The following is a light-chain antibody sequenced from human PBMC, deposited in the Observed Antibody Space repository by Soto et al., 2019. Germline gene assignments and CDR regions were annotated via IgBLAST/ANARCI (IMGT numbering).Light chain of an antibody. CDR3: QQYDSWT. V-gene: IGKV1-5*01. J-gene: IGKJ1*01. CDR2: DAS. Sequence: DIQMTQSPSTLSASIGDRVTITCRASHSISSWLAWYQQKPGKAPKLLIYDASTLESGVPSRFSGSGSETEFTLTINSLQPDDVATYYCQQYDSWTFGQGTKVEI. CDR1: HSISSW.